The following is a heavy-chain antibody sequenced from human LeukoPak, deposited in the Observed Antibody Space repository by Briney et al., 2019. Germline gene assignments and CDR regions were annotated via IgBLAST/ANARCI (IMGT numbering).Heavy chain of an antibody. J-gene: IGHJ5*02. CDR1: GGSISSSSYY. CDR3: ARLPAGYPNWFDP. D-gene: IGHD3-9*01. Sequence: SETLSLTCTVSGGSISSSSYYWGWIRQPPGKGLEWIGNINYGGSGSTYYNPSLKSRVAISVDTSRSQFSLKLNSVTAADTAVYYCARLPAGYPNWFDPWGQGTLVTVSS. V-gene: IGHV4-39*01. CDR2: INYGGSGST.